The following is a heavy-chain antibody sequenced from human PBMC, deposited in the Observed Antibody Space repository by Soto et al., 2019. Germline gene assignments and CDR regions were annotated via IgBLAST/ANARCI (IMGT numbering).Heavy chain of an antibody. CDR1: GNTFSTHW. Sequence: PGASLKISCTASGNTFSTHWIAWVRQMPGKGLEWMGLIYPDDSDTRYSPSFQGQVTISADKSINTAYLQWSSLKASDTAIYYCARRLDRTSMDVWGQGTTVTVSS. CDR3: ARRLDRTSMDV. D-gene: IGHD1-7*01. V-gene: IGHV5-51*01. J-gene: IGHJ6*02. CDR2: IYPDDSDT.